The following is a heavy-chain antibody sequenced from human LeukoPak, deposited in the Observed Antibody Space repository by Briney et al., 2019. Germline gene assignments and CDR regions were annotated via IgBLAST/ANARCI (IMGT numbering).Heavy chain of an antibody. CDR1: GGSISSSSYS. Sequence: ASETLSLTCTVSGGSISSSSYSWSWIRQPPGKGLEWIGEINHSGSTNYNPSLKSRVTISVDTSKNQFSLKLSSVTAADTAVYYCARRRGHANLLTYDYWGQGTLVTVSS. CDR3: ARRRGHANLLTYDY. V-gene: IGHV4-39*07. J-gene: IGHJ4*02. D-gene: IGHD1-26*01. CDR2: INHSGST.